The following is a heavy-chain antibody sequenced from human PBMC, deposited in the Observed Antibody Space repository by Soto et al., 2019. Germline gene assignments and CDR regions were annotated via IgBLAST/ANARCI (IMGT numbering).Heavy chain of an antibody. D-gene: IGHD3-3*01. CDR1: GGTFSSYA. Sequence: GASVKVSCKASGGTFSSYAISWVRQAPGQGLEWMGGIIPIFGTANYAQKFQGRVTITADESTSTAYMELSSLRSEDTAVYYCARTPTDYDFWGGSLNWFDPWGQGTLVTVSS. CDR2: IIPIFGTA. V-gene: IGHV1-69*13. J-gene: IGHJ5*02. CDR3: ARTPTDYDFWGGSLNWFDP.